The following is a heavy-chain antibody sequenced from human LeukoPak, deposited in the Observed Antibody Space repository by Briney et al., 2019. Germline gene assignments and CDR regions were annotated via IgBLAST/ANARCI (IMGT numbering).Heavy chain of an antibody. CDR3: AKAFGVVPAATHDY. Sequence: GRSLRLSCAASGFTFDDYAMHWVRQAPGKGLEWVSGISWNSGSIGYADSVKGRFTISRDNAKNSLYLQMNSLRAEDTALYYCAKAFGVVPAATHDYWGQGTLVTVSS. J-gene: IGHJ4*02. D-gene: IGHD2-2*01. V-gene: IGHV3-9*01. CDR1: GFTFDDYA. CDR2: ISWNSGSI.